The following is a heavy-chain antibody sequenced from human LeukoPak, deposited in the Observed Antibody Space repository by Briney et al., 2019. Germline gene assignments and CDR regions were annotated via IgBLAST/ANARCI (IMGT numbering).Heavy chain of an antibody. CDR3: ARGGTYALV. CDR1: GGSISSYY. J-gene: IGHJ4*02. CDR2: ISYSGST. D-gene: IGHD3-16*01. V-gene: IGHV4-59*01. Sequence: PSETLSLTCTVSGGSISSYYWSWIRQPPGKGLEWIGYISYSGSTNYNPSLKSRVTISVDTSKNQFSLKLSSVTAADTAVYYCARGGTYALVWGQGTLVTVSS.